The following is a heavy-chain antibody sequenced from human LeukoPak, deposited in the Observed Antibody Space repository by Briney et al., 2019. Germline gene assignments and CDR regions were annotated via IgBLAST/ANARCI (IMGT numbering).Heavy chain of an antibody. V-gene: IGHV4-59*08. CDR2: IYYSGST. D-gene: IGHD1-26*01. J-gene: IGHJ5*02. CDR3: ARQLGEWELFQDWFDP. CDR1: DDSITGFY. Sequence: SETLSLTCTVSDDSITGFYWNWLRQPPGKGLEWIGYIYYSGSTNYNPSLKSRVTISVDTSENQFSLKLSSVTAADTAVYYCARQLGEWELFQDWFDPWGQGTLVTVSS.